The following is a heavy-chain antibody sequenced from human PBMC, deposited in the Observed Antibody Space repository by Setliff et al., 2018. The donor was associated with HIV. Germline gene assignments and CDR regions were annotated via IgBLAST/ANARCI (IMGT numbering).Heavy chain of an antibody. CDR1: GVSMSSSSYY. V-gene: IGHV4-39*01. D-gene: IGHD6-19*01. Sequence: SETLSLTCTVSGVSMSSSSYYWGWIRQPPGKGLECIGSLSYDGSTYYHPSLESRVSISVDTSKNQFSLRLSFVTAADTAVYYCARVSSGWTYYYYYYMDVWGKGTTVTVSS. J-gene: IGHJ6*03. CDR2: LSYDGST. CDR3: ARVSSGWTYYYYYYMDV.